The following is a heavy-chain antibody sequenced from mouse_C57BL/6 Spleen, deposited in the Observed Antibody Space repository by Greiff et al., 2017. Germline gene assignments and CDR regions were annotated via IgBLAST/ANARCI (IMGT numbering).Heavy chain of an antibody. CDR3: ARDGYGSSPYYAMDY. J-gene: IGHJ4*01. V-gene: IGHV3-5*01. CDR2: IYYSGTI. CDR1: GISITTGNYR. Sequence: EVQLQESGPGLVKPSQTVFLTCTVTGISITTGNYRWSWIRQFPGNKLEWIGYIYYSGTITYNPSLTSRTTITRDTPKKQFFLEMNSLTAEDTATYYCARDGYGSSPYYAMDYGGQGTSVTVSS. D-gene: IGHD1-1*01.